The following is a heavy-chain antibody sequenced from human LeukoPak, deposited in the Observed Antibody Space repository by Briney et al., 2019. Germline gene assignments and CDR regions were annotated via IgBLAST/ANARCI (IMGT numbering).Heavy chain of an antibody. CDR3: ARDQYDTWSRRGNFDS. CDR2: IKLDGSEK. Sequence: QSGGSLRLSCAASGFTLSSYAMTWVRQAPGKGLEWVANIKLDGSEKNYVDSVKGRFTISRDNTKNSLYLQMNSLRAEDTAVFYCARDQYDTWSRRGNFDSWGQGTLVIVSS. D-gene: IGHD3-3*01. J-gene: IGHJ4*02. V-gene: IGHV3-7*03. CDR1: GFTLSSYA.